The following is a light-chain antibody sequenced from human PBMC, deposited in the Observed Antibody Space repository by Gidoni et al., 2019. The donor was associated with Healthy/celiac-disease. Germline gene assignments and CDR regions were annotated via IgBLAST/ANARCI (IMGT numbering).Light chain of an antibody. Sequence: DIQMTQSPSTLSASVGDRVTITYRASQSISSWLAWYQQKPGKAPQLLIYDASSLESGVPSRFSGSGSGTEFTLTISSLQPDDFATYYCQQYNSYWTFGQGTKVEIK. CDR2: DAS. V-gene: IGKV1-5*01. CDR3: QQYNSYWT. J-gene: IGKJ1*01. CDR1: QSISSW.